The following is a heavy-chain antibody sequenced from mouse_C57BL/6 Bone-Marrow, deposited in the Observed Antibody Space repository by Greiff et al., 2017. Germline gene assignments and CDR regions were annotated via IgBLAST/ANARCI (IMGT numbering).Heavy chain of an antibody. CDR2: IDPSDSYT. D-gene: IGHD6-5*01. V-gene: IGHV1-50*01. CDR1: GYTFTSYW. J-gene: IGHJ3*01. Sequence: VQLKQPGAELVKPGASVKLSCKASGYTFTSYWMQWVKQRPGQGLEWIGEIDPSDSYTNYNQKFKGKATLTVDTSSSTAYMQLSSLTSEDSAVYYCARSYRGFAYWGQGTLVTVSA. CDR3: ARSYRGFAY.